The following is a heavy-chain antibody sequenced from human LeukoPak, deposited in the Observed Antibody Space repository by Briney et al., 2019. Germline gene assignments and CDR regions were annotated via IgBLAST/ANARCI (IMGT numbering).Heavy chain of an antibody. Sequence: GGSLRLSCAASGFTLSNAWMSWVRQAPGKGLEWVGRIKSKTEGGTTDYAAPVKGRFTISRDDSKNTLYLQMNSLKTEDTAVYYCLNGFVDVWGQGTTVTVSS. V-gene: IGHV3-15*01. J-gene: IGHJ6*02. CDR2: IKSKTEGGTT. D-gene: IGHD3-10*01. CDR3: LNGFVDV. CDR1: GFTLSNAW.